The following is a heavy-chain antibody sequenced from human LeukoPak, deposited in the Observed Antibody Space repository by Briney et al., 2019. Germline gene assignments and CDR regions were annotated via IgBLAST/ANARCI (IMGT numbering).Heavy chain of an antibody. CDR3: ATDPLIVVVPAAMGEAQDY. CDR1: GYTFTGYY. V-gene: IGHV1-2*02. Sequence: ASVKVSCKASGYTFTGYYMHWVRQAPGQGLEWMGWINPNSGGTNYAQKFQGRVTMTRDTSISTAYMEQSRLRSDDTAVYYCATDPLIVVVPAAMGEAQDYWGQGTLVTVSS. CDR2: INPNSGGT. J-gene: IGHJ4*02. D-gene: IGHD2-2*01.